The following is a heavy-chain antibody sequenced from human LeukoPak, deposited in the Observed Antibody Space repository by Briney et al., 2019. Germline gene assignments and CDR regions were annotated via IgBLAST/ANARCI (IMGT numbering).Heavy chain of an antibody. D-gene: IGHD6-19*01. V-gene: IGHV3-30*02. CDR3: AKAYSSGWYGVLDY. Sequence: GGSPRLSCAASGFTFSSYGMHWVRQAPGKGLEWVAFIRYDGSNKYYADSVKGRFTISRDNSKNTLYLQMNSLRAEDTAVYYCAKAYSSGWYGVLDYWGQGTLVTVSS. CDR1: GFTFSSYG. J-gene: IGHJ4*02. CDR2: IRYDGSNK.